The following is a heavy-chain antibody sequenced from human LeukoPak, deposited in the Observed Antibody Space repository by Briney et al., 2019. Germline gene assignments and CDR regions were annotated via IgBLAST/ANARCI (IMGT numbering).Heavy chain of an antibody. CDR1: RFTFRNFA. CDR3: AKDLLGATRFFDY. Sequence: PGGSLRLSCAASRFTFRNFAMTWVRQAPGKGLEWVSTISGSGGSTYYADSVKGRFTISRDNSKNTLYLQMNSLRAEDTAIYYCAKDLLGATRFFDYWGQGTLVTLSS. D-gene: IGHD1-26*01. J-gene: IGHJ4*02. V-gene: IGHV3-23*01. CDR2: ISGSGGST.